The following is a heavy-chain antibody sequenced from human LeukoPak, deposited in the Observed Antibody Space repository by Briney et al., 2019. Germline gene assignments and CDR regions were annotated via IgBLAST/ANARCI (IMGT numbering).Heavy chain of an antibody. J-gene: IGHJ4*02. D-gene: IGHD4-17*01. Sequence: PGGSLRLSCAASGFTFSDYYMSWIRQAPGKGLEWVSYISSSGSTKYYADSVKGRFTISRDNSKNTLYLQMNSLRAEDTAVYYCARGYGDYARVDYWGQGTLVTVSS. CDR3: ARGYGDYARVDY. V-gene: IGHV3-11*01. CDR1: GFTFSDYY. CDR2: ISSSGSTK.